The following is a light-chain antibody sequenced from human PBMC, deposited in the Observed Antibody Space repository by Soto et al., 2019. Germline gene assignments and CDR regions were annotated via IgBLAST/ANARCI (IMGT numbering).Light chain of an antibody. J-gene: IGKJ2*01. Sequence: EIVLTQSPGTLSLSPGERATLSCRASQSVSSSYLAWYHQKPGQAPRLLIYSASSMATGIPDRFSGSGSGTDFTLTISRLEPEDFAVYYCQHYGNSQYTFGQGTKLEIK. CDR3: QHYGNSQYT. V-gene: IGKV3-20*01. CDR1: QSVSSSY. CDR2: SAS.